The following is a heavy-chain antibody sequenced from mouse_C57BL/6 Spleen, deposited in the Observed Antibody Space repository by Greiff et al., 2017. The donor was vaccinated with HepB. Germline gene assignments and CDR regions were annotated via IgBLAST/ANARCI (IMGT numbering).Heavy chain of an antibody. Sequence: QVPLQPPGAELVKPGASVKLSCKASGYTFTSYWMQWVKQRPGQGLEWIGMIYPNSGSTNYNEKIKSQATLTVDKSSSTAYMQLSSLTSEDSAVYYCARSTLTFYYFDYWGQGTTLTVSS. J-gene: IGHJ2*01. CDR2: IYPNSGST. V-gene: IGHV1-64*01. CDR1: GYTFTSYW. D-gene: IGHD4-1*01. CDR3: ARSTLTFYYFDY.